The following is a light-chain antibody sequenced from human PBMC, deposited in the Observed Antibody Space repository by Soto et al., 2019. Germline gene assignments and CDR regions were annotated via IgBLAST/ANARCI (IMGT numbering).Light chain of an antibody. V-gene: IGLV2-14*01. CDR1: SSDVGGYNY. Sequence: QSALTQPASVSGSPGQSITISCTGTSSDVGGYNYVSWYQQHPGKAPKLMIYDVSNQPSGVSNRFSGSKSGNTASLTISGLHAEDEADYYCSSYTSSSTLVFGGGTKLTVL. CDR3: SSYTSSSTLV. CDR2: DVS. J-gene: IGLJ2*01.